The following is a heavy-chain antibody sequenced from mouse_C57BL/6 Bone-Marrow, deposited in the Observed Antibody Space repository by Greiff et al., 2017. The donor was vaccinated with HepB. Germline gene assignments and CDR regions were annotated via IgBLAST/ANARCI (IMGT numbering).Heavy chain of an antibody. CDR2: ISDGGSYT. V-gene: IGHV5-4*03. J-gene: IGHJ3*01. Sequence: EVKLVESGGGLVKPGGSLKLSCAASGFTFSSYAMSWVRQTPEKRLEWVATISDGGSYTYYPDNVKGRFTISRDNAKNNLYLQMSHLKSEDTAMYYCARVDDGYSNTWFAYWGQGTLVTVSA. CDR1: GFTFSSYA. D-gene: IGHD2-3*01. CDR3: ARVDDGYSNTWFAY.